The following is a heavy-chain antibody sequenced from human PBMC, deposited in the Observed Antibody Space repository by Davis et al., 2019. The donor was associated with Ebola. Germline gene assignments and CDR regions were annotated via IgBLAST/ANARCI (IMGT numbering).Heavy chain of an antibody. CDR1: GGTFSGYA. CDR2: INPNSGGT. CDR3: ARGRIAARLSGLGY. V-gene: IGHV1-2*02. J-gene: IGHJ4*02. Sequence: ASVKVSCKASGGTFSGYAISWVRQAPGQGLEWMGCINPNSGGTNYAQKFQGRVTMTRDTSISTAYMELSSLRSDDTAVYYCARGRIAARLSGLGYWGQGTLVTVSS. D-gene: IGHD6-6*01.